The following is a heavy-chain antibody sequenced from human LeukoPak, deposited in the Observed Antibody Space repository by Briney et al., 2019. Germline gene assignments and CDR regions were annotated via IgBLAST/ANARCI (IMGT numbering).Heavy chain of an antibody. V-gene: IGHV4-39*01. D-gene: IGHD3-9*01. Sequence: KPSETLSLTCTVSGGSISSSSYYWGWIRQPPGKGLEWIGSIYYSGSTYYNPSLKSRVTISVDTSKNQFSLKLSSVTAADTAVYYCARKGTYYDILTGYYPGWVDYWGQGTLVTVS. CDR2: IYYSGST. CDR3: ARKGTYYDILTGYYPGWVDY. J-gene: IGHJ4*02. CDR1: GGSISSSSYY.